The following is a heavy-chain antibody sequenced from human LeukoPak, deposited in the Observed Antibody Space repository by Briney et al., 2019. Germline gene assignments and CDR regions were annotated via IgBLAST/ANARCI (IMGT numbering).Heavy chain of an antibody. D-gene: IGHD3-22*01. CDR3: AREILYDSTGYYL. CDR1: GASISTNSYY. CDR2: IYYSGST. J-gene: IGHJ4*02. V-gene: IGHV4-39*07. Sequence: SETLSLTCTVSGASISTNSYYWGWIRQPPGKGLEWIGSIYYSGSTYYNPSLKSRVTISIDTSKNQFSLRLRSVTAADTAVYHCAREILYDSTGYYLWGQGTVVTVSS.